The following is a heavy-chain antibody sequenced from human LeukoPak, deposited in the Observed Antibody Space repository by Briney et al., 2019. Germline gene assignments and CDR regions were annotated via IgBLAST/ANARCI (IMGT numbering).Heavy chain of an antibody. CDR2: IYYSGST. CDR3: ARVDYGSSWVRLGDNWFDP. Sequence: SETLSLTCTVSGGSISSSSYYWGWIRQPPGKGLEWIGSIYYSGSTYYNPSLKSRVTISVDTSKNQFSLKLSSVTAADTAVYYCARVDYGSSWVRLGDNWFDPWGQGTLVTVSS. J-gene: IGHJ5*02. D-gene: IGHD6-13*01. CDR1: GGSISSSSYY. V-gene: IGHV4-39*01.